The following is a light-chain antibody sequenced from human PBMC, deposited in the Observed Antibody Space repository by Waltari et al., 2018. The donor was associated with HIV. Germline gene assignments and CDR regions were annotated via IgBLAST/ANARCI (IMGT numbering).Light chain of an antibody. J-gene: IGKJ4*01. CDR1: QSVLYSPNNKNY. CDR3: QQYYSTPLT. V-gene: IGKV4-1*01. Sequence: ATINCESSQSVLYSPNNKNYLAWYQQKPGQPPKLLLYWASTRESAVPDRFSGSGSGTDFTLTISSLQAEDVAVYYCQQYYSTPLTFGGGTKVEIK. CDR2: WAS.